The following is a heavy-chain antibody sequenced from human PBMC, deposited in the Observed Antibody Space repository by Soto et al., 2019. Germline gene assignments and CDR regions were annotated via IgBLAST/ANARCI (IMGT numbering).Heavy chain of an antibody. CDR1: GYSFAGYW. V-gene: IGHV5-10-1*01. Sequence: GESLKISCKGSGYSFAGYWITWVRQKPGKGLEWMGRIDPSDSQTYYSPSFRGHVTISVTKSITTVFLQWSSPRASDTAMYYCARQIYDSDTGPNFQYYFDSWGQGTPVTVSS. CDR3: ARQIYDSDTGPNFQYYFDS. D-gene: IGHD3-22*01. CDR2: IDPSDSQT. J-gene: IGHJ4*02.